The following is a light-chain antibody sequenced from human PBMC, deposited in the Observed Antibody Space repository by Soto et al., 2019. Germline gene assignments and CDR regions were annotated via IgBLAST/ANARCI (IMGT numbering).Light chain of an antibody. CDR2: EVS. V-gene: IGLV2-14*01. Sequence: QSALTQPASVSGSPGQSITISCTGTSSDVGGYNYVSWYQQHPGKAPKLMISEVSNRPSGVSNRFSGSKSGNTASLTISGLQAEDEADYYCVSYTSSSPYVFGTGTQLTVL. CDR1: SSDVGGYNY. J-gene: IGLJ1*01. CDR3: VSYTSSSPYV.